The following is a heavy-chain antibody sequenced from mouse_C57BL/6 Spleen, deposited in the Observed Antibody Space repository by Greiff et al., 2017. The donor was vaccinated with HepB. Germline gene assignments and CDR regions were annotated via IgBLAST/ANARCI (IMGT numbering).Heavy chain of an antibody. CDR3: ARRWLLWYFDV. D-gene: IGHD2-3*01. CDR2: INYDGSST. J-gene: IGHJ1*03. V-gene: IGHV5-16*01. CDR1: GFTFSDYY. Sequence: EVQLVESEGGLVQPGSSMKLSCTASGFTFSDYYMAWVRQVPEKGLEWVANINYDGSSTYYLDSLKSRFIISGDNAKNILYLQMSSLKSEDTATYYCARRWLLWYFDVWGTGTTVTVSS.